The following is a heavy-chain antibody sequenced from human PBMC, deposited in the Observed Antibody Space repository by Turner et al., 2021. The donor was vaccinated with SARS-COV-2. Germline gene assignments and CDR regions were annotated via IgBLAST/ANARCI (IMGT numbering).Heavy chain of an antibody. V-gene: IGHV1-69*01. Sequence: QVQLVQSGAEVKKPGSSVKVSCKASGGTLSTYAITWVRQAPGQGLEWMGGIIPIFGTANYAQKFQGRVTITADESTSTAYMELSSLRSEDTAVYYCARSVSWLQSLTVDYWGQGTLVTVSS. CDR3: ARSVSWLQSLTVDY. D-gene: IGHD5-12*01. J-gene: IGHJ4*02. CDR1: GGTLSTYA. CDR2: IIPIFGTA.